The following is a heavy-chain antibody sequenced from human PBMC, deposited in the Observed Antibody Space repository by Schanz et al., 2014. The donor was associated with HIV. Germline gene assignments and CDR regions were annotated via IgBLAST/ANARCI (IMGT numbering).Heavy chain of an antibody. V-gene: IGHV3-30*03. CDR2: VAFDGGNK. CDR1: GFSFINYG. CDR3: ARDYPYSSSSNYFDY. D-gene: IGHD6-6*01. Sequence: QVQLVESGGGVVQPGRSLRLSCAASGFSFINYGMHWVRQAPGKGLEWVAVVAFDGGNKYYADSVKGRFTISRDNSKNTLYLQMNSLRADDTAVYYCARDYPYSSSSNYFDYWGQGTLVTVSS. J-gene: IGHJ4*02.